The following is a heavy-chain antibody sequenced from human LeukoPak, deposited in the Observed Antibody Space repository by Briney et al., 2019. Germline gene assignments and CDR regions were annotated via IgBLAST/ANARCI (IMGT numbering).Heavy chain of an antibody. CDR2: ISGSGGST. D-gene: IGHD3-9*01. CDR1: GFTFSSYA. J-gene: IGHJ5*02. CDR3: AKDGRYFDWLFSNWFDP. Sequence: GGSLSLSCAASGFTFSSYAMSWVRQAPGKGLEWVSAISGSGGSTYYADSVKGRFTISRDNSKNTLYLQMNSLRAEDTAVYYCAKDGRYFDWLFSNWFDPWGQGTLVTVSS. V-gene: IGHV3-23*01.